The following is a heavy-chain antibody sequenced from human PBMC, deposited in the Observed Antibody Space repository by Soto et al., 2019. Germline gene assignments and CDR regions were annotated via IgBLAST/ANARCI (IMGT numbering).Heavy chain of an antibody. CDR3: ARTVTRPSGGDPRGWFDP. D-gene: IGHD2-21*02. V-gene: IGHV1-69*06. J-gene: IGHJ5*02. CDR1: GGTFSSYA. Sequence: GXSVKVSCKASGGTFSSYAISWVRQAPGQGLEWMGGIIPIFGTANYAQKFQGRVTITADKSTSTAYMELSGLRSEDTAVYYCARTVTRPSGGDPRGWFDPWGQGTLVTVSS. CDR2: IIPIFGTA.